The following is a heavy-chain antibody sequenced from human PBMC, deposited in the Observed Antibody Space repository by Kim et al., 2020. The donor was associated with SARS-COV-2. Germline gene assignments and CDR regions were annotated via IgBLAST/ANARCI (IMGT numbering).Heavy chain of an antibody. V-gene: IGHV1-46*01. D-gene: IGHD5-18*01. J-gene: IGHJ6*02. CDR3: ARCQSSGYSYGFCGMDV. CDR2: INPSGGST. Sequence: ASVKVSCKASGYTFTSYYMHWVRQAPGQGLEWMGIINPSGGSTSYAQKFQGRVTMTRDTSTSTVYMELSSLRSEDTAVYYCARCQSSGYSYGFCGMDVWGQGTTVTVSS. CDR1: GYTFTSYY.